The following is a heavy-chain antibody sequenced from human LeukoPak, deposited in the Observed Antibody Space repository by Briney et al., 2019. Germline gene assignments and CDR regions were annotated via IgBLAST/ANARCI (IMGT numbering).Heavy chain of an antibody. J-gene: IGHJ4*02. CDR1: GGSISSSGYY. D-gene: IGHD6-19*01. CDR3: ARSRGATYGSGCYLDY. CDR2: MYYSGST. Sequence: SETLSLTCTVSGGSISSSGYYWGWIRQPPGKGLEWIGSMYYSGSTYYNPSLKSRVTISVDTSKNHFSLKLSYVTAADTGVYYCARSRGATYGSGCYLDYVGQGTLVTVSS. V-gene: IGHV4-39*07.